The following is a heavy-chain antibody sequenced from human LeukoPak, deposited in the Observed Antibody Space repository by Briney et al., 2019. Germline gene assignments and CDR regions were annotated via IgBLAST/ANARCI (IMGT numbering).Heavy chain of an antibody. CDR3: AKGGLRGKYFFDY. V-gene: IGHV3-30*04. CDR1: GFTFNSYA. D-gene: IGHD1-26*01. J-gene: IGHJ4*02. CDR2: ISYDGSNK. Sequence: GGSLRLSCAASGFTFNSYAMHWVRQAPGKGLEWVAAISYDGSNKKYADSVKGRFTISRDNSKNTLDLQMISLRAEDTAVYYCAKGGLRGKYFFDYWGQGTQVTVSS.